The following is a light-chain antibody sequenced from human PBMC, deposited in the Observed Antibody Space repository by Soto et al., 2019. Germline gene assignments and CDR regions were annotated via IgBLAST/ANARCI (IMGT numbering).Light chain of an antibody. CDR3: GTWDSSLSAVV. V-gene: IGLV1-51*01. J-gene: IGLJ2*01. CDR1: SSNIGNNY. Sequence: QSVLTQPPSVSAAPGQKVTISCSGSSSNIGNNYVSWYQQLPGTAPKLLIYDNNKRPSGIPDRFYGSKSGTSATLGITGLQTGDEDDYYCGTWDSSLSAVVFGGGTKLTVL. CDR2: DNN.